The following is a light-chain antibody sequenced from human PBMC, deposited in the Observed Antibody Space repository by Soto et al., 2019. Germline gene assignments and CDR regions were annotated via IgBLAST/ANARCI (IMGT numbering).Light chain of an antibody. Sequence: IQMTQSPNTLSASVGDSVAVTCRASENVNGHLAWYQQKPGKAPKLLIYEASILESGVPSRFSGSGFGTEFTLTINGLLPEDFATYYCQQYNNWPSFGQGTKV. J-gene: IGKJ1*01. V-gene: IGKV1-5*03. CDR3: QQYNNWPS. CDR1: ENVNGH. CDR2: EAS.